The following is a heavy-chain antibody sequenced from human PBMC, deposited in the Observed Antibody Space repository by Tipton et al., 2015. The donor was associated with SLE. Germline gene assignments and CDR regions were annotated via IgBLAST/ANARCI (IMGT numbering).Heavy chain of an antibody. V-gene: IGHV3-64*01. D-gene: IGHD1-26*01. CDR3: ATGLHTNTPSGSYYRHAFDI. CDR2: ISSNGGST. Sequence: QLVQSGGGVVQPGRSLRLSCAASGFTFSSYAMHWVRQAPGKGLEYVSAISSNGGSTYYANSVKGRFTISRDNSKNTLYLQMGSLRAEDMAVYYCATGLHTNTPSGSYYRHAFDIWGQGTMVTVSS. J-gene: IGHJ3*02. CDR1: GFTFSSYA.